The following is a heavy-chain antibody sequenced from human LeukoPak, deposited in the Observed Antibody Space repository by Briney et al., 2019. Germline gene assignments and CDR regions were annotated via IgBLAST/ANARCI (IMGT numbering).Heavy chain of an antibody. Sequence: GGSLRLSCAASGFTFSSYWMSWVRQAPGKGLEWVANIKQDGSEKYYVDSVKGRFTISRDNAKNSLYLQMNSLRAEDTAVYYCARDLTIFGVVIIRVNWFDPWGQGTLVTVSS. CDR2: IKQDGSEK. J-gene: IGHJ5*02. CDR3: ARDLTIFGVVIIRVNWFDP. D-gene: IGHD3-3*01. CDR1: GFTFSSYW. V-gene: IGHV3-7*01.